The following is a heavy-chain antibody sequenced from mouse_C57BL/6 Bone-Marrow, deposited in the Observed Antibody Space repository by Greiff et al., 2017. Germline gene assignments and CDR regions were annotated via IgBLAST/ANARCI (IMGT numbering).Heavy chain of an antibody. CDR1: GYSFTGYF. D-gene: IGHD1-1*01. J-gene: IGHJ1*03. V-gene: IGHV1-20*01. CDR3: AREGVVYYGSSYGYFDV. CDR2: INPYNGDT. Sequence: EVKLQESGPELVKPGDSVKISCKASGYSFTGYFMNWVMQSHGKSLEWIGRINPYNGDTFYNQKFKGKATLTVDKSSSTAHMELRSLTSEDSAVYYCAREGVVYYGSSYGYFDVWGTGTTVTVSS.